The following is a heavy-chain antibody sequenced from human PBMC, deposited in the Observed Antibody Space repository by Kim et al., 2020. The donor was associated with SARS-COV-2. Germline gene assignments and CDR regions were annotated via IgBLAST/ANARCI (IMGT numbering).Heavy chain of an antibody. J-gene: IGHJ3*02. CDR2: ITKSITTI. Sequence: GGSLRLSCATSGFIFSAYDMNWVRQAPGKGLEWLSFITKSITTIYYADSVKGRFTTSRDNAKNSLYLQMNSLKDEDTAIYHCVRDRMGGAFDIWGQGTLVTVSS. CDR1: GFIFSAYD. V-gene: IGHV3-48*02. CDR3: VRDRMGGAFDI. D-gene: IGHD3-16*01.